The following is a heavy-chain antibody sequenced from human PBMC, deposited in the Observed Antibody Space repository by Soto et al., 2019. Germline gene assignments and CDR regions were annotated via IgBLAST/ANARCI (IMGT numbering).Heavy chain of an antibody. CDR2: IYYSGST. V-gene: IGHV4-59*01. Sequence: QVQLQESGPGLVKPSETLSLTCTVSGGSISSYYWSWIRQPPGKGLEWIGYIYYSGSTNYNPSLKRRVTISVDTSKNQCSMKLSSVTAADTAVYYCARDHSNYGGWFDPWGQGTLVTVSS. CDR1: GGSISSYY. CDR3: ARDHSNYGGWFDP. D-gene: IGHD4-4*01. J-gene: IGHJ5*02.